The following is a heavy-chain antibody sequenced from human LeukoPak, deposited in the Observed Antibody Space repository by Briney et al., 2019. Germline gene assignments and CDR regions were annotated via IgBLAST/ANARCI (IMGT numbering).Heavy chain of an antibody. CDR1: GYTFTSYG. CDR2: INPSGGST. V-gene: IGHV1-46*01. J-gene: IGHJ5*02. D-gene: IGHD3-10*01. CDR3: AREYYYGLGPGWFDP. Sequence: ASVKVSCKASGYTFTSYGISWVRQAPGQGLEWMGIINPSGGSTSYAQKFQGRVTMTRDMSTSTVYMELSSLRSEDTAVYYCAREYYYGLGPGWFDPWGQGTLVTVSS.